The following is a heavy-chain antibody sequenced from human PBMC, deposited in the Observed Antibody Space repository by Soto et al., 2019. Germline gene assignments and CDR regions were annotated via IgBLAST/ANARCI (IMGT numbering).Heavy chain of an antibody. V-gene: IGHV4-39*01. Sequence: SETLSLTCSVSGGSISSGPYSWGWIRQPPGKGLEWIGTFHYSGRTYYSPSLESRVTISVDTSKNQFSLKVSSVTAADTAVYYCARDYDSSGDYWGQGTLVTVPS. CDR3: ARDYDSSGDY. CDR2: FHYSGRT. D-gene: IGHD3-22*01. CDR1: GGSISSGPYS. J-gene: IGHJ4*02.